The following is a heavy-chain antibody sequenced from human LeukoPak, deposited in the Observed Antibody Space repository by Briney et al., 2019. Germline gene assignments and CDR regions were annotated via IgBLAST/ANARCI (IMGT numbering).Heavy chain of an antibody. D-gene: IGHD6-13*01. CDR2: INPNSGGT. CDR1: GYTFTGYY. V-gene: IGHV1-2*02. Sequence: ASVKVSCKASGYTFTGYYMHWVRQAPGQGLEWMGWINPNSGGTNYAQKFQGRVTMTRDTSISTAYMELSRLRSDDTAVYYCARDRLLSSSWYQPIFDAFVIWGQGTMVTVSS. J-gene: IGHJ3*02. CDR3: ARDRLLSSSWYQPIFDAFVI.